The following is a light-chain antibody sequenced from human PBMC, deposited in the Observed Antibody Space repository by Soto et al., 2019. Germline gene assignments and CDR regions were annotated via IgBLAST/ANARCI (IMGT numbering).Light chain of an antibody. J-gene: IGKJ1*01. CDR1: QGIRND. Sequence: AIQMTQSPSSLSASVGDIITIAFRASQGIRNDLGWYQQKPGKAPKLLIYAASKLQSGVPSRFSGSGSGALFTLTIRSLQPEDFATYYCLQDHSYPWTFGQGTKVDIK. CDR3: LQDHSYPWT. CDR2: AAS. V-gene: IGKV1-6*01.